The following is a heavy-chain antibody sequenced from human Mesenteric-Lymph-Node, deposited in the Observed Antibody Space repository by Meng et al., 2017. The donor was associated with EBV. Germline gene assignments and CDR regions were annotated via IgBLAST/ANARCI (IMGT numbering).Heavy chain of an antibody. CDR3: AKDDYGDYGYYFDY. J-gene: IGHJ4*02. CDR2: ISGSGGST. Sequence: EVQLVESGGGWVQPGGSLSLSCAASGSTFSSHAMSWVRQAPGKGLEWVSAISGSGGSTYYADSVKGRFTISRDNSKNTLYLQMNSLRAEDTAVYYCAKDDYGDYGYYFDYWGQGTLVTVSS. CDR1: GSTFSSHA. D-gene: IGHD4-17*01. V-gene: IGHV3-23*04.